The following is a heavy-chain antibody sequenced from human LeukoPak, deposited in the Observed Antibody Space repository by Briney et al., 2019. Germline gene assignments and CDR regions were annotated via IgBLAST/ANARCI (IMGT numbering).Heavy chain of an antibody. V-gene: IGHV3-48*01. Sequence: GGSLRLSCATSGFIFSRDSMNWVRQAPGRGLEWVAYINGGGSPILYADSVRGRFTISRDNAKNPLYLQMNSLRAEDTAVYYCVRDNPRCCGVVPANIDDYWGQGTLVTVSS. D-gene: IGHD2-15*01. J-gene: IGHJ4*02. CDR3: VRDNPRCCGVVPANIDDY. CDR1: GFIFSRDS. CDR2: INGGGSPI.